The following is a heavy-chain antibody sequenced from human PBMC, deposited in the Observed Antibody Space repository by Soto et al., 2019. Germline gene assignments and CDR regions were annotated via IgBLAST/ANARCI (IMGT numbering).Heavy chain of an antibody. D-gene: IGHD1-26*01. CDR3: ARVLVGGATPFDP. Sequence: SETLSLTCTVSGGSISSGGYYWSWIRQHPGKGLEWIGYIYYSGSTYYNPSLKSRVTISVDTSKNQFSLKLSSVTAADTAVYYCARVLVGGATPFDPWGQGTLVTVSS. CDR2: IYYSGST. J-gene: IGHJ5*02. V-gene: IGHV4-31*03. CDR1: GGSISSGGYY.